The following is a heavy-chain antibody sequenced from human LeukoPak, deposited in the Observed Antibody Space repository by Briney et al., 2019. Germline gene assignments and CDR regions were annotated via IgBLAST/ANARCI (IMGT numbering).Heavy chain of an antibody. CDR3: VGGGLYEY. CDR1: GFTFRSYS. Sequence: GGSLRLSCAASGFTFRSYSMNWVRQAPGKGLEWVSFITSTSGDMLYADSVKGRFTISRDNAKNSLYLQMNSLRAEDKAVYYCVGGGLYEYWGQGTLVTVSS. V-gene: IGHV3-21*01. CDR2: ITSTSGDM. J-gene: IGHJ4*02. D-gene: IGHD3-16*01.